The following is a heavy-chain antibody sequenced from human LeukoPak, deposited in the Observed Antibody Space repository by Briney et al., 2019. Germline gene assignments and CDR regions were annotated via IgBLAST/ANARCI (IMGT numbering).Heavy chain of an antibody. CDR2: ISWSSATR. CDR3: AKGGLRLESGYIDL. Sequence: KSGGSLRLSCAASGFTFDNYALHWVRQGPGKGLGWVSLISWSSATRAYADSVKGRFTISRDNAKNSLYLQMNSLRTEDTALYYCAKGGLRLESGYIDLCGGGTLFTVSS. D-gene: IGHD1-1*01. V-gene: IGHV3-9*01. CDR1: GFTFDNYA. J-gene: IGHJ2*01.